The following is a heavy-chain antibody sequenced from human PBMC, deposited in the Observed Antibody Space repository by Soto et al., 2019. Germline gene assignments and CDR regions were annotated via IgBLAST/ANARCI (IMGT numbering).Heavy chain of an antibody. V-gene: IGHV3-30*03. CDR1: GLTFNTSV. Sequence: GGSLRLSCEVSGLTFNTSVMHWVRQAPGKGLEWLAVISYDGATQYYGDTVKGRFTISRDNSKNTLFLHMGRLRAEDTAMYYCATKARVTHYLYYGMDVWGLGTTVTVYS. D-gene: IGHD2-21*02. J-gene: IGHJ6*02. CDR2: ISYDGATQ. CDR3: ATKARVTHYLYYGMDV.